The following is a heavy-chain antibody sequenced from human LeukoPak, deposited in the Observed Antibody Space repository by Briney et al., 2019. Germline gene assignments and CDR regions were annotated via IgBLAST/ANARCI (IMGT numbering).Heavy chain of an antibody. CDR3: ARHFPYDSSGYSFWFDP. Sequence: PSETLSLTCTVSGYSISSGYYWGWIRQPPGKGLEWIGSIYHSGSTYYNPSLKSRVTISVDTSKNQFSLKLSSVTAADTAVYYCARHFPYDSSGYSFWFDPWGQGTLVTVSS. CDR2: IYHSGST. CDR1: GYSISSGYY. D-gene: IGHD3-22*01. V-gene: IGHV4-38-2*02. J-gene: IGHJ5*02.